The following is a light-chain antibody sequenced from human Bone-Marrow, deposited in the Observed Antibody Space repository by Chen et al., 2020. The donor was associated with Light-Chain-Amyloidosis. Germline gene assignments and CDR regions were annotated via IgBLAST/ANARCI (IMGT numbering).Light chain of an antibody. CDR2: EVT. Sequence: QSALTQPASVSGSPGQSITISCTGTSSDVGGDNHVSWYQQHPDKAPKPIIYEVTNRPSWVPDRFSGSKSDNTASLTISGLQTEDEADYFCSSYTITNTLVFGSGTRVTVL. CDR1: SSDVGGDNH. V-gene: IGLV2-14*01. J-gene: IGLJ1*01. CDR3: SSYTITNTLV.